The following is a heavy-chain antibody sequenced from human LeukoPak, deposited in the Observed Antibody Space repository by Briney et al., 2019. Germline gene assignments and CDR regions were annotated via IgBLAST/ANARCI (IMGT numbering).Heavy chain of an antibody. J-gene: IGHJ6*02. CDR2: IYYSGST. CDR3: ARGALVPEPNYYYYGMDV. Sequence: PSETLSLTCTVSGGSISSSSYYWGWIRQPPGKGLEWIGSIYYSGSTYYNPSLKSRVTISVDTSKNQFSLKLSSVTAADTAVYYCARGALVPEPNYYYYGMDVWGQGTTVTVSS. CDR1: GGSISSSSYY. V-gene: IGHV4-39*01.